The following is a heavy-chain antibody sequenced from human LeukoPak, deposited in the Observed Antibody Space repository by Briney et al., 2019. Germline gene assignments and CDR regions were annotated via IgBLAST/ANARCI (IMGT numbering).Heavy chain of an antibody. Sequence: GGSLRLSCAASGFTFNTYAMTCVRQAPGKGLEWVSSINAYGGNTYYVDSVKGRFTISRDNSKNTLYLQMHSLRVEDTAVYYCARILSGFGSDYWGQGTLVTVSS. J-gene: IGHJ4*02. V-gene: IGHV3-23*01. CDR2: INAYGGNT. CDR3: ARILSGFGSDY. D-gene: IGHD2/OR15-2a*01. CDR1: GFTFNTYA.